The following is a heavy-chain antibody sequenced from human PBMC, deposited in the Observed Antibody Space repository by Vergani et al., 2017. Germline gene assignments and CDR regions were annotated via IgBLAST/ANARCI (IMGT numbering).Heavy chain of an antibody. CDR2: IIPIFGTA. J-gene: IGHJ6*02. D-gene: IGHD4-17*01. V-gene: IGHV1-69*13. CDR3: ARDPGGDYYYYYGMDV. Sequence: QVQLVQSGAEVKKPGASVKVSCKASGYTFTSYAMHWVRQAPGQRLEWMGRIIPIFGTANYAQKFQGRVTITADESTSTAYMELSSLRSEDTAVYYCARDPGGDYYYYYGMDVWGQGTTVTVSS. CDR1: GYTFTSYA.